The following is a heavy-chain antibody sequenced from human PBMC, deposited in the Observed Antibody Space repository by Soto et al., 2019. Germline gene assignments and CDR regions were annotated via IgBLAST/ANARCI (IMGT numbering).Heavy chain of an antibody. J-gene: IGHJ5*02. CDR1: GYTFTSYD. CDR3: ARENWDSSSSWGRFDP. V-gene: IGHV1-8*01. CDR2: MNPNSGNT. Sequence: QVQLVQSGAEVKKPGASVKVSCKASGYTFTSYDINWVRQATGQGLEWMGWMNPNSGNTGYAQKFPGRVTMTRNTSKSKAYMELSILRSEDTAVYDCARENWDSSSSWGRFDPWGQGTLVTVSS. D-gene: IGHD6-6*01.